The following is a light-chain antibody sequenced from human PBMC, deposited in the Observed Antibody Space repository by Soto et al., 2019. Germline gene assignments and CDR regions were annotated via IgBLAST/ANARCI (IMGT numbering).Light chain of an antibody. V-gene: IGKV3-20*01. CDR1: QSVSSSY. Sequence: EIVLTQSPGTLSLSPGERATLSCRASQSVSSSYLACYQQKPGQAPRLLIYGASSRATGIPDRFSGSGSGTDFTLTISRLDPDDFAVYYCQQYGSSPRTFGQGTKVEIK. CDR3: QQYGSSPRT. CDR2: GAS. J-gene: IGKJ1*01.